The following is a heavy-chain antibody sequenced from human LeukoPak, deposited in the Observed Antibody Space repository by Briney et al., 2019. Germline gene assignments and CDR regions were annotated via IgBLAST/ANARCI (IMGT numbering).Heavy chain of an antibody. CDR3: ARDLMGASHFVY. CDR2: IYYSGTT. D-gene: IGHD4/OR15-4a*01. V-gene: IGHV4-59*11. CDR1: GGRINNHY. J-gene: IGHJ4*02. Sequence: SETLSLTCTVSGGRINNHYWTWIRQPPGKGLVWLGYIYYSGTTNYNPSLRSRVTISIDTSKNQFSLKMSSVTAADTAVYYCARDLMGASHFVYWGQGTLVTVSS.